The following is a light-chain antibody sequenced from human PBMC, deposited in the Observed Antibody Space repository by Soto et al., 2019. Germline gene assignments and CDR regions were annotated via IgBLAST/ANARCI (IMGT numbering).Light chain of an antibody. J-gene: IGLJ1*01. CDR3: SSYTGGNPSYV. CDR1: SSDVGGYDY. V-gene: IGLV2-8*01. Sequence: QSLLTQPPAASGSPGQSVTISCTGTSSDVGGYDYVSWYQQHPGKAPKLMIYEVTIRPSGASDRFSGSKSGNTASLTVSGLQAEDEADYYCSSYTGGNPSYVFGTGTKVTVL. CDR2: EVT.